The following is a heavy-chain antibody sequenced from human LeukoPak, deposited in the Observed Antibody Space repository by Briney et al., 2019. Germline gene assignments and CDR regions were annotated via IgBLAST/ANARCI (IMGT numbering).Heavy chain of an antibody. Sequence: SQTLSLTCTVSGGSISSYYWSWIRQPPGKGLEWIGYIYYSGTTNYNPSLKSRVTISVDTSKNQFSLKLSSVTAADTTVYYCARGVYIAAAQYGYWGQGTLVTVSS. CDR2: IYYSGTT. CDR3: ARGVYIAAAQYGY. J-gene: IGHJ4*02. V-gene: IGHV4-59*01. CDR1: GGSISSYY. D-gene: IGHD6-13*01.